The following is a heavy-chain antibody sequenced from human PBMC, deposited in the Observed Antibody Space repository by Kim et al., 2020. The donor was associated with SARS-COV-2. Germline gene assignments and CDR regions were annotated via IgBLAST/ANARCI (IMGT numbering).Heavy chain of an antibody. CDR1: GGSISSSSYY. D-gene: IGHD3-10*01. CDR2: IYYSGST. V-gene: IGHV4-39*01. J-gene: IGHJ4*01. Sequence: SETLSLTCTVSGGSISSSSYYWGWIRQPPGKGLEWIGSIYYSGSTYYNPSLKSRVTISVDTSKNQFSLKLSSVTAADTAVYYCARLHDYYGSGSYLDYWG. CDR3: ARLHDYYGSGSYLDY.